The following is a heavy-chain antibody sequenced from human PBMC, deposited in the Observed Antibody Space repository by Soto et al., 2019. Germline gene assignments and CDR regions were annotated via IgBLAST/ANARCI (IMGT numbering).Heavy chain of an antibody. CDR2: ISSSSTYI. CDR1: GFTFGSFT. CDR3: ARDGLTFGGD. D-gene: IGHD3-16*01. Sequence: EVHLVEAGGGLVKPGESLTLSCAASGFTFGSFTLNWVRQAPGKGLEWVSAISSSSTYIYYAESVKGRFTISRDNARSTLYPQMNSLRLDDTAVYFCARDGLTFGGDWGQGTLVAVSS. V-gene: IGHV3-21*06. J-gene: IGHJ4*02.